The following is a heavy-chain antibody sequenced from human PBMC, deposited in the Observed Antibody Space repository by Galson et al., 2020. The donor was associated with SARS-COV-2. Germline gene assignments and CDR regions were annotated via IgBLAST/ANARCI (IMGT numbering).Heavy chain of an antibody. J-gene: IGHJ2*01. CDR2: ISWNSGSI. CDR3: AKEVTQYGGRYWYFDL. V-gene: IGHV3-9*01. D-gene: IGHD2-21*02. Sequence: SLKISCAASGFTFDDYAMHWVRQAPGKRLEWVSGISWNSGSIGYADSVKGRFTISRDNAKNSLYLQMNSLRAEDTALYYCAKEVTQYGGRYWYFDLWGRGTLVTVSS. CDR1: GFTFDDYA.